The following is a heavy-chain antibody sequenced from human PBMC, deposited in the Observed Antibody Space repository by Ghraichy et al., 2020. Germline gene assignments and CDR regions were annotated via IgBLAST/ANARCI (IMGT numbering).Heavy chain of an antibody. V-gene: IGHV3-72*01. CDR2: SRNKAKSYTT. J-gene: IGHJ4*02. D-gene: IGHD3-22*01. Sequence: GGSLRLSCAASGFTFTDHFIDWVRQAPGKGLEWVGRSRNKAKSYTTEYAASVKGRFTISRDDSKNSLYLHMNSLKTEDTAVYYCAGSYSHSSGYYYVGDYCGQGTLVTVSS. CDR3: AGSYSHSSGYYYVGDY. CDR1: GFTFTDHF.